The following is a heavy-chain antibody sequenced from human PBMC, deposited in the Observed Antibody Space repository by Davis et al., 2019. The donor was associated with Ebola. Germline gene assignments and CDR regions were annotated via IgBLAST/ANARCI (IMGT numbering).Heavy chain of an antibody. V-gene: IGHV3-23*01. Sequence: GESLKISCAASGFTFSSYAMSWVRQAPGKGLEWVSAISGSGGSTYYADSVKGRFTISRDNSKNTLYLQMNSLRAEDTAVYYCAEIGYSSSWYGYWGQGTLVTVSS. D-gene: IGHD6-13*01. CDR2: ISGSGGST. CDR3: AEIGYSSSWYGY. CDR1: GFTFSSYA. J-gene: IGHJ4*02.